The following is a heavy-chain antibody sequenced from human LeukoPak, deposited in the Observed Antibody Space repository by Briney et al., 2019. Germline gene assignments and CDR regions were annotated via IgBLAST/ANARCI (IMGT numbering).Heavy chain of an antibody. CDR3: AGRLWRRDGYNLSAFDI. D-gene: IGHD5-24*01. J-gene: IGHJ3*02. Sequence: SETLSLTCTVSGGSISSYYWNWIRQPPGKGLEWIGYIYYGGSTNYNPSLKSRVTISVDTSKNQFFLKLSSVTAADTAVYYCAGRLWRRDGYNLSAFDIWGQGTMVTVSS. CDR2: IYYGGST. CDR1: GGSISSYY. V-gene: IGHV4-59*01.